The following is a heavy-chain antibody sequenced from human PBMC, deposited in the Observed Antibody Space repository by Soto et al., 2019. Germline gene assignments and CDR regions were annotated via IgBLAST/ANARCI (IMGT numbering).Heavy chain of an antibody. Sequence: GGSLRLSCAASGFTFSSYAMSWVRQAPGKGLEWVSAISGSGGSTYYADSVKGRFTISRDNSKNTLYLQMNSLRAEDTAVYYCAKSPSYYYDSSGPTGTPFGYWGQGTLVTVSS. J-gene: IGHJ4*02. CDR2: ISGSGGST. V-gene: IGHV3-23*01. CDR1: GFTFSSYA. CDR3: AKSPSYYYDSSGPTGTPFGY. D-gene: IGHD3-22*01.